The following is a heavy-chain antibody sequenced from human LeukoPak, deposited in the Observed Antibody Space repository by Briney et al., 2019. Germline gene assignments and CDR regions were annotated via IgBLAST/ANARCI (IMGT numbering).Heavy chain of an antibody. Sequence: SQTLSLTCTVSGGSISSGSYYWSWIRQPAGKGLEWIGRIYTSGSTNYNPSLKSRVTMSVDTSKNQFSLELSSVTAADTAVYYCARHYYDSSGYYLGYYFDYWGQGTLVTVSS. CDR2: IYTSGST. V-gene: IGHV4-61*02. CDR1: GGSISSGSYY. D-gene: IGHD3-22*01. CDR3: ARHYYDSSGYYLGYYFDY. J-gene: IGHJ4*02.